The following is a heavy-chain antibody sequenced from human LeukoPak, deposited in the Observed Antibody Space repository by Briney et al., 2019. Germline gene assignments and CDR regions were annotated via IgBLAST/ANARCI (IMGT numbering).Heavy chain of an antibody. CDR3: ARIQANYGSGSFFGMDV. Sequence: RESGPALVKPTQTLTLTCTFSGFSLSTSGMCVSWIRQPPGKALEWLARIDWDDDKYYSTSLKTRLTISKDTSKNQVVLTMINMDPVDTATYYCARIQANYGSGSFFGMDVWGQGTTVTVSS. CDR1: GFSLSTSGMC. J-gene: IGHJ6*02. D-gene: IGHD3-10*01. V-gene: IGHV2-70*11. CDR2: IDWDDDK.